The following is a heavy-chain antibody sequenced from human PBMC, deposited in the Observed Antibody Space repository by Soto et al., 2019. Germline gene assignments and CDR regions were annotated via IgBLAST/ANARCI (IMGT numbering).Heavy chain of an antibody. CDR2: INPNSGGT. V-gene: IGHV1-2*02. CDR1: GYTFSDYY. CDR3: AREPATAKPEGVDF. J-gene: IGHJ4*02. Sequence: GASVKVSCKASGYTFSDYYIHWVRQAPGQGLEWMGWINPNSGGTKYAPKFQGGVTMTRDTSITTAYMELSRLRSGDTAVYYCAREPATAKPEGVDFWGQGTPVTVSP. D-gene: IGHD1-1*01.